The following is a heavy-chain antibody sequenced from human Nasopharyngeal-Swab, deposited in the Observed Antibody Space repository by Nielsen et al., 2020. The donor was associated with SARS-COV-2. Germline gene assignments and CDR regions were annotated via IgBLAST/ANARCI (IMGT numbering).Heavy chain of an antibody. Sequence: SETLSLTCTVSGGSISSGDYYWSWIRQPPGKGLEWIGYIYYSGSTYYNPSLKSRVTISVDTSKNQFSLKLSSVTAADTAVYYCARALLCEPFDYWGQGTLVTVSS. J-gene: IGHJ4*02. V-gene: IGHV4-30-4*01. CDR2: IYYSGST. D-gene: IGHD2-21*01. CDR1: GGSISSGDYY. CDR3: ARALLCEPFDY.